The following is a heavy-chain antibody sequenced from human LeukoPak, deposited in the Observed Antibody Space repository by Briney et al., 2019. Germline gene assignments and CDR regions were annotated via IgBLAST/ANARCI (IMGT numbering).Heavy chain of an antibody. CDR1: GFTFSSYA. D-gene: IGHD3-10*01. Sequence: GGSLRLSCAASGFTFSSYAIHWVRQAPGKGLEWVALISHDGSNKYFAVSVKGRFTISRDNSKNTLYLQMNSLKPEDTAVYYCARGATNYYSSGSYLDYWGQGTLVTVSS. J-gene: IGHJ4*02. CDR2: ISHDGSNK. V-gene: IGHV3-30*04. CDR3: ARGATNYYSSGSYLDY.